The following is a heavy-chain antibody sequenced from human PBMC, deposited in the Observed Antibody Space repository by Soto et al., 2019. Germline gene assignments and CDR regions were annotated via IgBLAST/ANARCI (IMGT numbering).Heavy chain of an antibody. CDR1: GFTFTSSA. Sequence: GASVKVSCKASGFTFTSSAVQWVRQARGQRLEWIGWIVVGSGNTNYAQKFQERVTITRDMSTSTAYMELSSLRSEDTAVYYCAAFSQLSSGWLGNRFDPWGQGTLVTVS. CDR2: IVVGSGNT. V-gene: IGHV1-58*01. D-gene: IGHD6-19*01. CDR3: AAFSQLSSGWLGNRFDP. J-gene: IGHJ5*02.